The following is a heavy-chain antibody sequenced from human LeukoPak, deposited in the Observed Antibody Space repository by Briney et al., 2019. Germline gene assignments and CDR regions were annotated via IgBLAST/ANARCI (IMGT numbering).Heavy chain of an antibody. J-gene: IGHJ4*02. CDR1: GFTFSSYS. Sequence: PGGSLRLSCAASGFTFSSYSMNWVRQAPGKGLEWVSSISTSSTYIYYADSVKGRFTISRDNAKNSLYLQMNSLRAEDAAVYYCARDPPFIIGTTFFDYWGQGTLVTVSS. D-gene: IGHD1-20*01. CDR2: ISTSSTYI. V-gene: IGHV3-21*01. CDR3: ARDPPFIIGTTFFDY.